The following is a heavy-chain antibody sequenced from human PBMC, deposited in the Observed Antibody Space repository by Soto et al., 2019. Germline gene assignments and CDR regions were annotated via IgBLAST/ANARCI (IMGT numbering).Heavy chain of an antibody. CDR1: GLTVIDNY. J-gene: IGHJ4*02. D-gene: IGHD2-15*01. CDR2: IYSAGST. CDR3: ARNPEAPGGGEY. Sequence: GGSLRLSCAASGLTVIDNYMSWVLQAPWKGLEWVSVIYSAGSTYYADSVKGRFTISRDNSKNTVYLQMNSLRAEDTAVYYCARNPEAPGGGEYWGQGTLVTVSS. V-gene: IGHV3-66*01.